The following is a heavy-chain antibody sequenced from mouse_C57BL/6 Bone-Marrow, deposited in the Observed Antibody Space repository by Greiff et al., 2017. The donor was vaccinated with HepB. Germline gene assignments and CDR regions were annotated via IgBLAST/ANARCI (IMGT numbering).Heavy chain of an antibody. V-gene: IGHV14-1*01. CDR2: IDPEDGDT. CDR1: GFNIKDYY. J-gene: IGHJ1*03. Sequence: LVESGAELVRPGASVKLSCTASGFNIKDYYMHWVKQRPEQGLEWIGRIDPEDGDTEYAPKFQGKATMTADTSSNTAYLQLSSLTSEDTAVYYCTFYYGSRAPYWYFDVWGTGTTVTVSS. D-gene: IGHD1-1*01. CDR3: TFYYGSRAPYWYFDV.